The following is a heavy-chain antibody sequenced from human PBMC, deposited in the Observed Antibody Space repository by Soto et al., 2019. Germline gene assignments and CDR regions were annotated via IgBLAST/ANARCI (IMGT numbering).Heavy chain of an antibody. V-gene: IGHV1-2*02. CDR3: ARDRLRFLFQYYYYGMDV. CDR2: INPNSGGT. D-gene: IGHD3-3*01. Sequence: ASVKVSCKASGYTFTGYYMHWVRQAPGQGLEWMGWINPNSGGTNYAQKFQGRVTMTRDTSISTAYMELSRLRSDDTAVYYCARDRLRFLFQYYYYGMDVWGQGTTVTVSS. CDR1: GYTFTGYY. J-gene: IGHJ6*02.